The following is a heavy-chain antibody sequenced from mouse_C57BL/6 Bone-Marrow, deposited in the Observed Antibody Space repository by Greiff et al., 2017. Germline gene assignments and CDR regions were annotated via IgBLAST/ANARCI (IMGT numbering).Heavy chain of an antibody. D-gene: IGHD2-4*01. Sequence: AAEGVDFSRYWMSWVRRAPGTGLEWIGEINPDSSTINYAPSLKDKFIISRDNAKNTLYLQMSKVRSEDTALYYCARYDYAGGYYAMDYWGQGTSVTVSS. CDR2: INPDSSTI. J-gene: IGHJ4*01. CDR1: GVDFSRYW. V-gene: IGHV4-1*01. CDR3: ARYDYAGGYYAMDY.